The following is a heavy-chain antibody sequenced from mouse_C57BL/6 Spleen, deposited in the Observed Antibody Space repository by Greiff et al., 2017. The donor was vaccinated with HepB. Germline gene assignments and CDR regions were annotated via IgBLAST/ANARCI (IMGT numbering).Heavy chain of an antibody. J-gene: IGHJ1*03. D-gene: IGHD1-1*01. CDR2: INYDGSST. CDR3: ARVRGYYGSSYWYFDV. V-gene: IGHV5-16*01. Sequence: DVMLVESEGGLVQPGSSMKLSCTASGFTFSDYYMAWVRQVPEKGLEWVANINYDGSSTYYLDSLKSRFIISRDNAKNILYLQMSSLKSEDTATYYCARVRGYYGSSYWYFDVWGTGTTVTVSS. CDR1: GFTFSDYY.